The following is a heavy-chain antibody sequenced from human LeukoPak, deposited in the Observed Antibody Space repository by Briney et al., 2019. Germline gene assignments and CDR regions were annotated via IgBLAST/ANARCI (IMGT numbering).Heavy chain of an antibody. D-gene: IGHD3-3*01. J-gene: IGHJ5*02. V-gene: IGHV1-24*01. Sequence: ASVKVSCKVSGYTLTELSMHWVRQAPGKGLEWMGGFDPEDGETIYAQKFQGRVTMTEDTSTDTAYMELSSLRSEDTAVYYCATGAPDFWRGFSSLYNWFDPWGQGTLVTVSS. CDR1: GYTLTELS. CDR2: FDPEDGET. CDR3: ATGAPDFWRGFSSLYNWFDP.